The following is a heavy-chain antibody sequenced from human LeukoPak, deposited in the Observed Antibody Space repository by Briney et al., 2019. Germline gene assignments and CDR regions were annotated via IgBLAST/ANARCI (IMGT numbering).Heavy chain of an antibody. CDR2: IYTSGST. Sequence: SETLSLTCTVSGGSISSYYWSWIRQPAGKGLEWIGRIYTSGSTNYNPSLKSRVTMSVDTSKNQFSLKLSSVTAADTAVYYCARAYYYDSSGLSRAFDIWGQGTMVTVSS. V-gene: IGHV4-4*07. CDR1: GGSISSYY. CDR3: ARAYYYDSSGLSRAFDI. D-gene: IGHD3-22*01. J-gene: IGHJ3*02.